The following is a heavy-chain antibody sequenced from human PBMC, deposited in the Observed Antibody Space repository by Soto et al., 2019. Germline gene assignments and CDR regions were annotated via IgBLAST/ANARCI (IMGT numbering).Heavy chain of an antibody. CDR2: ISSSSSTI. D-gene: IGHD5-18*01. Sequence: GGSLRLSCAASGFTFSSYSMNWVRQAPGKGLEWVSYISSSSSTIDYADSAKGRFTISRDNAKNSLYLQMNSLRPEDTAVYYCARDPVPLCLHQLWLCPSYGKDVWGRRTTVTVSS. J-gene: IGHJ6*04. V-gene: IGHV3-48*01. CDR1: GFTFSSYS. CDR3: ARDPVPLCLHQLWLCPSYGKDV.